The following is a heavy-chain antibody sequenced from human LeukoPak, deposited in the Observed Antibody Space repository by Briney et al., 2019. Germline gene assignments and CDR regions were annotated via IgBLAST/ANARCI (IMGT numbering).Heavy chain of an antibody. J-gene: IGHJ3*01. D-gene: IGHD1-26*01. CDR1: GHPLRELS. CDR3: AREDPSGLDVFDL. CDR2: FDPEQGET. V-gene: IGHV1-24*01. Sequence: ASVTLSCKVSGHPLRELSIQWVRQAPGKGLEWMGGFDPEQGETISAQKFQDRVTMTEDISTDTSYLHLNTLKSEDTAVYYCAREDPSGLDVFDLWGQGT.